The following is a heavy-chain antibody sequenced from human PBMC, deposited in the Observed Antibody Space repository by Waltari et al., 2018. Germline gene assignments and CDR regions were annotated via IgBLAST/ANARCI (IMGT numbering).Heavy chain of an antibody. D-gene: IGHD1-26*01. J-gene: IGHJ4*02. CDR3: AVHSGSYYVIDY. CDR2: SKPNRGGT. Sequence: QVQLVQSGAEVKKPGASVKVSCKASGYTFTGYYMHWVRQAPGQGLEWMGRSKPNRGGTNYAQKFQGRVTMTRDTSISTAYMELSRRRSDDTAVYYCAVHSGSYYVIDYWGQGTLVTVSS. CDR1: GYTFTGYY. V-gene: IGHV1-2*06.